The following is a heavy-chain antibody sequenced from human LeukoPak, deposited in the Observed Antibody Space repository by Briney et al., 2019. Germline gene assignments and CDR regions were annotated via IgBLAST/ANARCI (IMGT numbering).Heavy chain of an antibody. CDR2: INPNSGGT. J-gene: IGHJ3*02. CDR3: ATENRGAFDI. Sequence: ASVKVSCKASGYTFTGYYMHWVRQAPGQGLEWMGWINPNSGGTNYAQKFQGRVTMTEDTSTDTAYMELSSLRSEDTAVYYCATENRGAFDIWGQGTMVTVSS. CDR1: GYTFTGYY. V-gene: IGHV1-2*02. D-gene: IGHD3-10*01.